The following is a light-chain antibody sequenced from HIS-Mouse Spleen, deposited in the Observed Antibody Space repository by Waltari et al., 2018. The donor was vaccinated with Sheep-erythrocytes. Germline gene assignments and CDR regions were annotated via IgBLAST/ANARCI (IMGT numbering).Light chain of an antibody. CDR1: SSDVGGYNY. CDR3: AAWDDSLNGWV. Sequence: QSALTQPRSVSGSPGQSVTISCTGTSSDVGGYNYFSWYQQHPGKAPKLMIYDVSKRPSGVPDRFSGSKSGNTASLTISGLQAEDEADYYCAAWDDSLNGWVFGGGTKLTVL. CDR2: DVS. V-gene: IGLV2-11*01. J-gene: IGLJ3*02.